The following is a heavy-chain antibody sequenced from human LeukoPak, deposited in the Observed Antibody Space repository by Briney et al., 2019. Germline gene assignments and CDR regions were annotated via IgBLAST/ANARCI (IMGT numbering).Heavy chain of an antibody. D-gene: IGHD2-2*01. Sequence: GESLKISCKGSGYSFTSYWIGWVRQMPGKGLEWMGIIYPGDSDTRYSPPFQGQVTISADKSISTAYLQWSSLKASDTAMYYCARLPVPAATSNWFDPWGQGTLVTVSS. V-gene: IGHV5-51*01. CDR3: ARLPVPAATSNWFDP. CDR1: GYSFTSYW. CDR2: IYPGDSDT. J-gene: IGHJ5*02.